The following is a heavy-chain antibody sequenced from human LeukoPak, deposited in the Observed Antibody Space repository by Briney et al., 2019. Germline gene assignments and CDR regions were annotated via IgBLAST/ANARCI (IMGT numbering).Heavy chain of an antibody. CDR1: GFTFSSYS. CDR2: ISSSSSYI. J-gene: IGHJ5*02. CDR3: AGDEKKHRVVGGNWFAP. D-gene: IGHD2-15*01. V-gene: IGHV3-21*01. Sequence: GGSLRLSCAASGFTFSSYSMNWVRQPPGKGREWVSSISSSSSYIYHPDSVKGRFTISRDNAKNSLYLRMDSLRAQDTAVYYCAGDEKKHRVVGGNWFAPWGQGTLVTVSS.